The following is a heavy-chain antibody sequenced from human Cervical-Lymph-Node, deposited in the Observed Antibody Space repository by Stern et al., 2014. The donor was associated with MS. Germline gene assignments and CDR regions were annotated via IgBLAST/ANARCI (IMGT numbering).Heavy chain of an antibody. D-gene: IGHD3-10*01. CDR1: GGTFSSSD. V-gene: IGHV1-69*18. J-gene: IGHJ4*02. Sequence: MQLVESGAEVQKPGSSVKVSCRASGGTFSSSDISWVRQAPGQGLEWMGSIIPIIGSANYAQKYQGRVTIAADESTSTAYMELSSVRSEDTAIYYCALGGFGHYFEYWGQGTLVTVSS. CDR3: ALGGFGHYFEY. CDR2: IIPIIGSA.